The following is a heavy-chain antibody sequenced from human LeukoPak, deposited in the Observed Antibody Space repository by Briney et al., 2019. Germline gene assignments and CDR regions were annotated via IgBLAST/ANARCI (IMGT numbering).Heavy chain of an antibody. J-gene: IGHJ6*03. V-gene: IGHV3-53*01. CDR3: ASGSGSYRTPYYYMDV. CDR1: GFTVSSNY. Sequence: GGSLRLSRAASGFTVSSNYMSWVRQAPGKGLEWVSVIYSGGSTYYADSVKGRFTISRDNSKNTLYLQMNSLRAEDTAVYYCASGSGSYRTPYYYMDVWGTGTTVTVSS. D-gene: IGHD3-10*01. CDR2: IYSGGST.